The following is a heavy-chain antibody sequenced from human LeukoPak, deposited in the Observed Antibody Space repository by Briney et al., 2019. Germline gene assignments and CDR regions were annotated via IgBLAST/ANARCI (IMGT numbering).Heavy chain of an antibody. CDR3: ARYLLYYGMDV. Sequence: GGSLRLSCAASGFPFSGYSMNWVRQAPGKGLEWVSVIYSGGSTYYADSVKGRFTISRDNSKNTLYLQMNSLRAEDTAVYYCARYLLYYGMDVWGQGTTVTVSS. J-gene: IGHJ6*02. CDR2: IYSGGST. D-gene: IGHD2-21*01. CDR1: GFPFSGYS. V-gene: IGHV3-53*01.